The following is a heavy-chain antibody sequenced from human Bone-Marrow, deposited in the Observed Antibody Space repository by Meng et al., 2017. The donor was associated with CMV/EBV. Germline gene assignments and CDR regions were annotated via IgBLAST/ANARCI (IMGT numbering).Heavy chain of an antibody. CDR2: INPNSNAT. CDR3: ARGVIVVVPAAWEYYYGMDV. D-gene: IGHD2-2*01. V-gene: IGHV1-2*07. J-gene: IGHJ6*02. CDR1: GYTFSAYY. Sequence: ASVKVSCKASGYTFSAYYMNWVRQAPGQGLEWLGWINPNSNATNYAHKFLGRVTMTRDTSISTTYMEVSSLRSEDTAVYYCARGVIVVVPAAWEYYYGMDVWGQGTTVTVSS.